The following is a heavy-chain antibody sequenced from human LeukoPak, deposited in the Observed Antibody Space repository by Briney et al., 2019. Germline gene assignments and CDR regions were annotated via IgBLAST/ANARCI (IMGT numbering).Heavy chain of an antibody. V-gene: IGHV3-48*03. CDR2: IGRSAITI. Sequence: GGSLRLSCAATGFTFSAYEMNWVRQAPGKGLEWISYIGRSAITIHYADSLRGRFTISRDNAYNSLYLQMNSLRAEDTGVYYCARDRFGMDVWGLGTTVTVSS. CDR1: GFTFSAYE. CDR3: ARDRFGMDV. J-gene: IGHJ6*02.